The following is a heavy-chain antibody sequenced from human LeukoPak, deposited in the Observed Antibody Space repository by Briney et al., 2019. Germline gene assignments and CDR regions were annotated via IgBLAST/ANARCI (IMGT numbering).Heavy chain of an antibody. Sequence: GGSLRLSCAGSGFSVSNYYMSWVRQAPGKGLEWVSLIRDSGETFYADSVKGRFTISRDNSKTTMYLQMNRLRVEDTAVYFCARDRAVTQDWVEFDPWGPGTLVTVSS. CDR3: ARDRAVTQDWVEFDP. V-gene: IGHV3-66*01. D-gene: IGHD4-17*01. CDR1: GFSVSNYY. CDR2: IRDSGET. J-gene: IGHJ5*02.